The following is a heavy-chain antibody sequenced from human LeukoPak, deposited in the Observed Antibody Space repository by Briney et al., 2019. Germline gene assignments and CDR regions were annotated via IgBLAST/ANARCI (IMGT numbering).Heavy chain of an antibody. CDR3: ARGTGCGGGSCPISHHYYNYYMDV. D-gene: IGHD2-15*01. J-gene: IGHJ6*03. CDR2: INSDGSST. Sequence: GGSLRLSCAASEFTFRKHAMHWVRQAPGKGLVWVSRINSDGSSTRYADSVKGRFTISRDNAKNTLYLQMNSLRAEDTAVYYCARGTGCGGGSCPISHHYYNYYMDVWGKGTTVTVSS. V-gene: IGHV3-74*01. CDR1: EFTFRKHA.